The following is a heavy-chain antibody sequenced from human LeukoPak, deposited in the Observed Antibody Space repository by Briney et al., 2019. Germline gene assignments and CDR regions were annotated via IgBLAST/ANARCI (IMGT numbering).Heavy chain of an antibody. CDR2: VHASGSP. CDR3: ARGGTYGSGRDQHTTLDY. D-gene: IGHD3-10*01. V-gene: IGHV4-4*07. Sequence: SQTLSLTCSVSGGSISTYYRSWIRQPAGNGLEWLGRVHASGSPNYSPSLKSRVIISVDKSNNQFSLNLKSVTAADTAVYYCARGGTYGSGRDQHTTLDYWGQGILVTVSA. CDR1: GGSISTYY. J-gene: IGHJ4*02.